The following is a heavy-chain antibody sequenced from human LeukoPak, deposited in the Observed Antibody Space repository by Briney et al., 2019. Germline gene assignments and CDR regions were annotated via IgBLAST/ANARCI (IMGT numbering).Heavy chain of an antibody. CDR1: GFSFTSYW. J-gene: IGHJ3*01. Sequence: GESLKISCKGSGFSFTSYWIGWVRQMPGKGLEWMGIIHPVDSHTRYSPSFQGQVSISADKSISTAYLQWSSLKASDTAMYYCARRGRSAFDVWGQGTMVTVSS. CDR2: IHPVDSHT. CDR3: ARRGRSAFDV. V-gene: IGHV5-51*01. D-gene: IGHD3-16*01.